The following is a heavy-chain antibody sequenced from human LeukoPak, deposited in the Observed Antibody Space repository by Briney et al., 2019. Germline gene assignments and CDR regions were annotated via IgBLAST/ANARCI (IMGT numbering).Heavy chain of an antibody. V-gene: IGHV3-30*02. Sequence: GGSLRLSCAASGFTFSSYGMHWVRQAPGKGLEWVAFIRYDGSNKYYADSVKGRFTITRDNAKNSLYLQMNSLRAEDTALYYCARDRATDTAMVTFFDYWGQGTLVTVSS. CDR1: GFTFSSYG. CDR3: ARDRATDTAMVTFFDY. CDR2: IRYDGSNK. D-gene: IGHD5-18*01. J-gene: IGHJ4*02.